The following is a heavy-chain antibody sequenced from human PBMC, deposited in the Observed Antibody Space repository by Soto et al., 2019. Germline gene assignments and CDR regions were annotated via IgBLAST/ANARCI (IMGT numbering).Heavy chain of an antibody. CDR2: IDPADSYV. D-gene: IGHD3-22*01. CDR1: GFRFTNYW. J-gene: IGHJ4*02. Sequence: PGASLKISCKGSGFRFTNYWISWVRQLPGKGLEWKGRIDPADSYVDYSPSFQGHVSISVDESITTAYLQWGSLKASDTAMYYCARLTYYYDSSGYLAPPYFDYWGQGTLVTVSS. V-gene: IGHV5-10-1*01. CDR3: ARLTYYYDSSGYLAPPYFDY.